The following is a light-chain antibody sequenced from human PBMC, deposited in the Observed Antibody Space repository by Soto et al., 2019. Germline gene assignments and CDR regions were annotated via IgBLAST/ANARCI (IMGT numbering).Light chain of an antibody. Sequence: EIVMTQSPATLSVSPGERATLSCRASQTINSDLAWYQQKPGQAPRLLIYGASTRATGIPARFSGSGSGTEFTLTISSLQSEDFAVYYCQQYNYWPPLTLGGGTKVEIK. J-gene: IGKJ4*01. CDR1: QTINSD. CDR3: QQYNYWPPLT. CDR2: GAS. V-gene: IGKV3-15*01.